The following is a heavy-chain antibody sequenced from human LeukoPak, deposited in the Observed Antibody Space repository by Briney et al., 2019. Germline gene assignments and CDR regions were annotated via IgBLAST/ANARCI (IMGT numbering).Heavy chain of an antibody. D-gene: IGHD2-2*02. V-gene: IGHV3-30-3*01. CDR3: TTYYCSSTSCYTERSDY. J-gene: IGHJ4*02. CDR2: ISYDGSNK. Sequence: GGSLRLSCAASGFTFSSYAMHWVRQAPGKGLEWVAVISYDGSNKYYADSVKGRFTISRDNSKNTLYLQMNSLKTEDTAVYYCTTYYCSSTSCYTERSDYWGQGTLVTVSS. CDR1: GFTFSSYA.